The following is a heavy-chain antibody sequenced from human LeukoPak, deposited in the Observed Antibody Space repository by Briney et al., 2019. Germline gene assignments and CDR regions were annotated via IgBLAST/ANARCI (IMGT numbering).Heavy chain of an antibody. D-gene: IGHD5-24*01. CDR3: AKAVGDGAFDI. V-gene: IGHV1-69*02. CDR1: GGTFSSYT. Sequence: ASVTVSCKASGGTFSSYTISWVRQAPGQGLEWVGRIIPILGIANYAQKFQSRVTITADKSTSTAYMELSSLRSEDTAVYYCAKAVGDGAFDIWGQGTMVTVSS. J-gene: IGHJ3*02. CDR2: IIPILGIA.